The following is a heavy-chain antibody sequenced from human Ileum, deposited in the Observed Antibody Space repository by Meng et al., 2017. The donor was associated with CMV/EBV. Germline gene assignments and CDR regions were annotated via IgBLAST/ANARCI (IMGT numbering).Heavy chain of an antibody. CDR1: GYSFTNSW. V-gene: IGHV5-51*01. Sequence: GESLKISCKGFGYSFTNSWIGWVRQMPGKGLEWMGMIYVGDSDARYSPSFQGQVTMSVDKSITTAYLQWSSLKASDTAMYYCARPHPDAFDIWGQGTRVTVSS. J-gene: IGHJ3*02. CDR3: ARPHPDAFDI. CDR2: IYVGDSDA.